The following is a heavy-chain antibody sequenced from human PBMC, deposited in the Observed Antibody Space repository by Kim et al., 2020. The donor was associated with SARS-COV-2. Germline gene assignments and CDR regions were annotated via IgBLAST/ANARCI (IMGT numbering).Heavy chain of an antibody. Sequence: GGSLRLSCAASGFTVSSNYMSWVRQAPGKGLEWVSLIYSGGSTYYADSVKGRFTISRDNSKNTLYLQMNSLRAEDTAVYYCAIPIVGANRGMDVWGQGTTVTFSS. J-gene: IGHJ6*02. CDR3: AIPIVGANRGMDV. D-gene: IGHD1-26*01. CDR1: GFTVSSNY. V-gene: IGHV3-53*01. CDR2: IYSGGST.